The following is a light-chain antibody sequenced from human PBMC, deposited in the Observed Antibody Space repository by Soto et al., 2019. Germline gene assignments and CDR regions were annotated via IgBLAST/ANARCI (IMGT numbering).Light chain of an antibody. V-gene: IGKV1-6*01. CDR1: QGITND. Sequence: AVQMTQSPSSLSASVGDRVTIACRASQGITNDLGWYQQKPGKAPELLIYAVSTLQSGIPSRFSGSGFGTDFTLTISSLQPEDFATYYCLQDHYYPLTFGGGTKVEIK. CDR2: AVS. J-gene: IGKJ4*01. CDR3: LQDHYYPLT.